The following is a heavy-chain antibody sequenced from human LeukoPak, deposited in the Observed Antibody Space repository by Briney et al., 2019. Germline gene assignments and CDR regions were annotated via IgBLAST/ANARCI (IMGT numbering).Heavy chain of an antibody. CDR1: GFTFDDYA. CDR2: INWDGGST. CDR3: AKGGASQYYYDSSGVSYYFDY. Sequence: PXXXLRXXCAASGFTFDDYAMHWVRQAPGKGLEWVSLINWDGGSTYYADSVKGRFTISRDNSKNSLYLQMNSLRAEDTALYYCAKGGASQYYYDSSGVSYYFDYWGQGTLVTVSS. V-gene: IGHV3-43D*03. J-gene: IGHJ4*02. D-gene: IGHD3-22*01.